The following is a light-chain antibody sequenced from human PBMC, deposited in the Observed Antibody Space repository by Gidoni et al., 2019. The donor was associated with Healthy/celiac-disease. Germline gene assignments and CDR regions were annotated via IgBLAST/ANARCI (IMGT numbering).Light chain of an antibody. J-gene: IGLJ1*01. CDR2: EVS. CDR3: SSYTSSSTLV. CDR1: SSDVGGYNY. V-gene: IGLV2-14*01. Sequence: QSALTQPAHAAGSPGQPITISCTGTSSDVGGYNYFSWYQQHPVKAPKLMIYEVSNRPSGVSNRFSGSKSGNTASLTISGLQAEDEADYYCSSYTSSSTLVFGTGTKVTVL.